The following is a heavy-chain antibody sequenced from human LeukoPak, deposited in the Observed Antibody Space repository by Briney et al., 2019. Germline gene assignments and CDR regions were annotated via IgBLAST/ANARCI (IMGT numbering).Heavy chain of an antibody. J-gene: IGHJ3*02. D-gene: IGHD3-22*01. V-gene: IGHV7-4-1*02. Sequence: ASVKVSCKASGYTFTSHAMNWVRQAPGQGLEWMGWINTNTGNPTYAQGFTGRFVFSLDTSVSTAYLQISSLKAEDTAVYYCARVLPYYDSSGYSGYYAFDIWGQGTMVTVSS. CDR2: INTNTGNP. CDR1: GYTFTSHA. CDR3: ARVLPYYDSSGYSGYYAFDI.